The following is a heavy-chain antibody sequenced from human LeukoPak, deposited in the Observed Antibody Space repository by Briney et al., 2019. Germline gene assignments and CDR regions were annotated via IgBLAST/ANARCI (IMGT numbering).Heavy chain of an antibody. CDR2: IFGGGGT. J-gene: IGHJ4*01. Sequence: PGGSLRLSCAASGFTVSDNYMNWVRQAPGKGLEWVSVIFGGGGTYYADSVKGRFTISRDKSKNTLYLQMNSLRSEDTAVYYCILATIGRSLDYWGQGTLVTVSS. V-gene: IGHV3-53*01. CDR1: GFTVSDNY. D-gene: IGHD5-12*01. CDR3: ILATIGRSLDY.